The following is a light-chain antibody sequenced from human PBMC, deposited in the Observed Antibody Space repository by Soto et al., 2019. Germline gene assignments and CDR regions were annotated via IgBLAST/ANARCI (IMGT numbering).Light chain of an antibody. CDR3: SSYTSSNTVVI. CDR1: SSDVGGYNF. J-gene: IGLJ2*01. Sequence: QSVLTQPASVSGSPGQSIIISCTGTSSDVGGYNFVSWYQHHPGKAPKFMIYEVSNRPSGVSNRFSGSKSGNTASLTISGLQAEDEADYYCSSYTSSNTVVIFGGGTKVTVL. CDR2: EVS. V-gene: IGLV2-14*01.